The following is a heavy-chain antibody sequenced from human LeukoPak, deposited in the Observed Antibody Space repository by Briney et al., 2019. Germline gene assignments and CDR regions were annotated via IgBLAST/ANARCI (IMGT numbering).Heavy chain of an antibody. V-gene: IGHV1-46*03. CDR3: ASSPSYYYGSGDLHPFDY. J-gene: IGHJ4*02. CDR1: GYTFTSYY. Sequence: ASVKVSCKASGYTFTSYYMHWVRQAPRQGLEWMGIINPSGGSTSYAQKFQGRVTMTRDTSTSTVYMELSSLRSEDTAVYYCASSPSYYYGSGDLHPFDYWGQGTLVTVSS. D-gene: IGHD3-10*01. CDR2: INPSGGST.